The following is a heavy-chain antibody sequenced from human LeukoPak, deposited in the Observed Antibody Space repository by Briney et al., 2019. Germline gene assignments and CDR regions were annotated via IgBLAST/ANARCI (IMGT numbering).Heavy chain of an antibody. CDR2: ISAYNGNT. D-gene: IGHD4-17*01. Sequence: GASVKVSCKASGYTFTSYGISWVRQAPGQGLEWMGWISAYNGNTNYAQKLQGRVTMTTDTSTGTAYMELRSLRSDDTAVYYCARDNDYGDYVKRGYDYWGQGTLVTVSS. CDR3: ARDNDYGDYVKRGYDY. J-gene: IGHJ4*02. V-gene: IGHV1-18*01. CDR1: GYTFTSYG.